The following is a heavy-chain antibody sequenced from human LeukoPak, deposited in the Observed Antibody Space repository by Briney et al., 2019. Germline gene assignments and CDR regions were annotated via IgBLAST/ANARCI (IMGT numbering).Heavy chain of an antibody. CDR2: ITSSSNI. CDR1: GFTFSSYS. CDR3: ARGVDN. V-gene: IGHV3-48*01. J-gene: IGHJ4*02. Sequence: PGGSLRLSCAASGFTFSSYSTNWARQAPGKGLEWVSHITSSSNIYYADSVKGRFTISRDNAKNSLYLQMNSLRAEDTAVYYCARGVDNWGQGTLVTVSS.